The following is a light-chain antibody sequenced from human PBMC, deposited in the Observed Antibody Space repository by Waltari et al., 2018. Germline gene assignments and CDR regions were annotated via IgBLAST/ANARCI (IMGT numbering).Light chain of an antibody. CDR2: DVT. Sequence: QSALPQPRSVSGSPGQSVPISCPGTSSDVGGYNYAPWYQQHPGKAPKLIIYDVTKRPSGVPDRFSGSKSGNTASLTISGLQAEDEADYYCCSYGGSYSFVVFGGGTKLTVL. CDR1: SSDVGGYNY. V-gene: IGLV2-11*01. J-gene: IGLJ2*01. CDR3: CSYGGSYSFVV.